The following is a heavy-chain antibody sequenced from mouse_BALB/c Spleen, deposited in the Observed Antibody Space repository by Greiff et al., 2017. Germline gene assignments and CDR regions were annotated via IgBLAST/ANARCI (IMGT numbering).Heavy chain of an antibody. CDR2: INPYNDGT. CDR3: ARGITTVVATPFAN. D-gene: IGHD1-1*01. J-gene: IGHJ3*01. CDR1: GYTFTSYV. V-gene: IGHV1-14*01. Sequence: VQLQQSGPELVKPGASVKMSCKASGYTFTSYVMHWVKQKPGQGLEWIGYINPYNDGTKYNEKFKGKATLTSDKSSSTAYMELSSLTSEDSAVYYCARGITTVVATPFANGGQGTLVTVSA.